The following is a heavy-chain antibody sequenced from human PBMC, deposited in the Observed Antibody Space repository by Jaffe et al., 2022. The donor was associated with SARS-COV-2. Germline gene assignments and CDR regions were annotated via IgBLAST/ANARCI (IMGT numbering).Heavy chain of an antibody. Sequence: QVQLVQSGSELKNPGASVKISCEASGYRISSYTLNWVRQAPGQGPEWMGWINTRTGNPTYAQGFTGRFVFSLDTSVSTTYLQISSLKAEDTAVYYCARDSWFGAKPDVFDIWGQGTMVTVSS. CDR3: ARDSWFGAKPDVFDI. J-gene: IGHJ3*02. CDR2: INTRTGNP. V-gene: IGHV7-4-1*02. CDR1: GYRISSYT. D-gene: IGHD3-16*01.